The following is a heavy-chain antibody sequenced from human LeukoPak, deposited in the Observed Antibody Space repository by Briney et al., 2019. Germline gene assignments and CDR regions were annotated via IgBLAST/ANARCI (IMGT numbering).Heavy chain of an antibody. CDR2: VTDSGGST. CDR1: GFTSSGHA. CDR3: AKGSAHARPYYFDY. J-gene: IGHJ4*02. D-gene: IGHD2-15*01. V-gene: IGHV3-23*01. Sequence: PVGSLRLSCAASGFTSSGHAMSWVCQTPGEGRECVSAVTDSGGSTYHAESVKGRFTISRDNSKNMQYLQMNSLRAEDTAVYYCAKGSAHARPYYFDYWGQGTLLPVSS.